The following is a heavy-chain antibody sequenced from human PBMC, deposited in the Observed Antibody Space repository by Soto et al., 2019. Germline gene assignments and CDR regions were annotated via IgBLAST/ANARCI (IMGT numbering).Heavy chain of an antibody. CDR2: ISYDGSNK. Sequence: GGSLRLSCAASGFTFSSYGMHWVRQAPGKGLEWVAVISYDGSNKYYADSVKGRFTISRDNSKNTLYLQMNSLRAEDTAVYYCAKDTSGSPRLFAYWGQGTLVTVSS. D-gene: IGHD1-26*01. V-gene: IGHV3-30*18. J-gene: IGHJ4*02. CDR1: GFTFSSYG. CDR3: AKDTSGSPRLFAY.